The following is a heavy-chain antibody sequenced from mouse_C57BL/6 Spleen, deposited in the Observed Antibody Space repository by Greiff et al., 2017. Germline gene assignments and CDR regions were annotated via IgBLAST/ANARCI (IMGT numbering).Heavy chain of an antibody. D-gene: IGHD1-1*01. V-gene: IGHV1-69*01. CDR1: GYTFTSYW. CDR2: IDPSDSYT. Sequence: QVQLQQPGAELVMPGASVKLSCKASGYTFTSYWMHWVKQRPGQGLEWIGEIDPSDSYTNYNQKFKGKSTLTVDKSSSTAYMQLSSLTSEDSAVYYCAFSTTVGAHWYFDVWGTGTTVTVSS. CDR3: AFSTTVGAHWYFDV. J-gene: IGHJ1*03.